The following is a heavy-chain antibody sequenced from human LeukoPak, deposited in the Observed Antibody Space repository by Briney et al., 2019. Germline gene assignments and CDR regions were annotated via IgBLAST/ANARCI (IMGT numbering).Heavy chain of an antibody. CDR3: AKAAVVIPDY. V-gene: IGHV3-23*01. CDR1: GFIFRSYA. J-gene: IGHJ4*02. CDR2: ISGSGAST. Sequence: GASLRLSCAASGFIFRSYAMSWVRQAPGKGLEWVSGISGSGASTYYADSVKGRFTSSRDNSKNTLYLQMKTLRAEDTAVYYCAKAAVVIPDYWGQGTLVTVSS. D-gene: IGHD3-22*01.